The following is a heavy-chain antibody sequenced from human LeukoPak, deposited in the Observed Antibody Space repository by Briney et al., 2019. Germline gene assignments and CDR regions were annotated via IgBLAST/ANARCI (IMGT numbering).Heavy chain of an antibody. J-gene: IGHJ4*02. CDR3: ARDRAARHLDY. D-gene: IGHD6-6*01. V-gene: IGHV3-33*01. CDR2: IWYDGSNK. CDR1: GFTFSNHG. Sequence: PGGSLRLPCAASGFTFSNHGMHWVRQAPGKGLEWVAVIWYDGSNKYYADSVKGRFTISRDNSKNTVYLQMNSLRADDTAVYYCARDRAARHLDYWGQGTLVTVSS.